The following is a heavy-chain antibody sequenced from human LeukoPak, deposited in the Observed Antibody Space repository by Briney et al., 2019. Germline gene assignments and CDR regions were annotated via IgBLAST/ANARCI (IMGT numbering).Heavy chain of an antibody. CDR1: GFTFSSYG. V-gene: IGHV3-30*02. CDR2: IQYDGSNK. J-gene: IGHJ4*02. CDR3: AKDPPLYYYGSGSYLN. Sequence: PGGSLRLSCAASGFTFSSYGVHWVRQAPGKGLEWVAFIQYDGSNKYYADSVKGRFSISRDNSKNTLYLQMNSLRAEDTAVYYCAKDPPLYYYGSGSYLNWGQGTLVTVSS. D-gene: IGHD3-10*01.